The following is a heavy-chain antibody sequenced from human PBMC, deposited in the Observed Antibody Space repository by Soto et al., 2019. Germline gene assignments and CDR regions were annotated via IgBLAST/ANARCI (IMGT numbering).Heavy chain of an antibody. CDR2: IYYSGTT. CDR1: GGSISSGGYY. J-gene: IGHJ4*02. V-gene: IGHV4-31*03. D-gene: IGHD2-15*01. Sequence: PSETLSLTCTVSGGSISSGGYYWSWIRQHPGKGLEWIGYIYYSGTTYYNPSLKSRVAISVDTSKNQFSLKLSSVTAADTGVYYCGREVTPGAFLGGGKAYFDFWGQGTLVTVS. CDR3: GREVTPGAFLGGGKAYFDF.